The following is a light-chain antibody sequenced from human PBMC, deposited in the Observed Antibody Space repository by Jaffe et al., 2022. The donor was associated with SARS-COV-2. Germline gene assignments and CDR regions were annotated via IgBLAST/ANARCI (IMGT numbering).Light chain of an antibody. Sequence: QSALTQPRSVSGSPGQSVTISCTGTSSDVGTYGYVSWYQQHPGKAPKLIIYDVSRWPSGVPDRFSGSKSGNTASLTISGLQSEDEGDYYCCSYAGGYTLVFGGGTKVTVL. J-gene: IGLJ3*02. CDR1: SSDVGTYGY. V-gene: IGLV2-11*01. CDR2: DVS. CDR3: CSYAGGYTLV.